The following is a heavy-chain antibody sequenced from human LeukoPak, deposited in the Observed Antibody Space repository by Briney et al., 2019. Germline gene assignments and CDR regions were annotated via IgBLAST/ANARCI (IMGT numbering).Heavy chain of an antibody. V-gene: IGHV1-2*04. CDR1: GYTFTGYY. CDR2: INPNSGGT. Sequence: ASVKVSCKASGYTFTGYYMHWVRQAPGQGLEWMGWINPNSGGTNYAQKFQGWVTMTRDTSISTAYMELSRLRSDDTAVYYCARDIDGSCYYCFDYWGQGTLVTVSS. CDR3: ARDIDGSCYYCFDY. J-gene: IGHJ4*02. D-gene: IGHD2-15*01.